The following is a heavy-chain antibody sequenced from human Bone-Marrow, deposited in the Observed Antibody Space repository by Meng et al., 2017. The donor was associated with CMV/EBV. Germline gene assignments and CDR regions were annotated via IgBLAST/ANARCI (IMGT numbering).Heavy chain of an antibody. D-gene: IGHD6-13*01. CDR3: ASSQKLAAAVDF. V-gene: IGHV3-23*01. J-gene: IGHJ4*02. Sequence: GESLKISCAASGFTFRNYAVSWVRQAPGKGLEWVSVISGSGGSTYYADSLKGRFTLSKDNPKNTLYLQMNSLRAEYTAIYYYASSQKLAAAVDFWGQGTLVTVSS. CDR1: GFTFRNYA. CDR2: ISGSGGST.